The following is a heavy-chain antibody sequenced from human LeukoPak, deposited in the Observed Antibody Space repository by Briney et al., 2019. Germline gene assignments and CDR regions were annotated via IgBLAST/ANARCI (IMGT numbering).Heavy chain of an antibody. CDR1: GGSISSGGYS. V-gene: IGHV4-30-2*01. CDR2: IYHSGST. J-gene: IGHJ4*02. Sequence: SETPSLTCAVSGGSISSGGYSWSWIRQPPGKGLEWIGYIYHSGSTYYNPSLKSRVTISVDRSKNQFSLKLSSVTAADTAVYYCARGGSSVQDFDYWGQGTLVTVSS. CDR3: ARGGSSVQDFDY. D-gene: IGHD1-26*01.